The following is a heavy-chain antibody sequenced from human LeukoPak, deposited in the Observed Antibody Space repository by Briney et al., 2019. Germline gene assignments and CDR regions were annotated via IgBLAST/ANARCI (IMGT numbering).Heavy chain of an antibody. V-gene: IGHV4-34*01. CDR2: INHSGST. J-gene: IGHJ5*02. Sequence: SETLCLTCAVYGGSFSGYYWSWIRQPPGKGLEWIGEINHSGSTNYNPSLKSRVTISVDTSKNQFSLNLSSVTAADTAVYYCAREASSSTSSIKNWFDPWGQGTLVTVSS. CDR1: GGSFSGYY. CDR3: AREASSSTSSIKNWFDP. D-gene: IGHD2-2*01.